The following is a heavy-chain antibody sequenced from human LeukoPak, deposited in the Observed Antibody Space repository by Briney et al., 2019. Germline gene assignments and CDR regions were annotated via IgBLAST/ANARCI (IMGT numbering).Heavy chain of an antibody. CDR1: EFTFSAYW. J-gene: IGHJ5*02. CDR2: IDPDASTT. CDR3: AMSLYSGAYVT. V-gene: IGHV3-74*01. Sequence: GGSLRLSCAASEFTFSAYWVHWVRQAPGKGLVWVSLIDPDASTTVYADSVKGRFTISRDNAKNTLYLQMNSLRAEDTAVYYCAMSLYSGAYVTWGQGTLVTVSS. D-gene: IGHD1-26*01.